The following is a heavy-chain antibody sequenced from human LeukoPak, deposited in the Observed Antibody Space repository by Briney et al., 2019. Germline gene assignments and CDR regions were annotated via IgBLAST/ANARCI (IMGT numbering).Heavy chain of an antibody. CDR1: GGSISSSSYY. CDR3: RYDFWSGYGNYYYMDV. J-gene: IGHJ6*03. V-gene: IGHV4-39*01. CDR2: IYYSGST. Sequence: SETLSLTCTVSGGSISSSSYYWGWIRQPPGKGLEWIGSIYYSGSTYYNPSLKSRVTISVDTSKNQFSLKLSSVTAADTAVYYCRYDFWSGYGNYYYMDVWGKGTTVTVSS. D-gene: IGHD3-3*01.